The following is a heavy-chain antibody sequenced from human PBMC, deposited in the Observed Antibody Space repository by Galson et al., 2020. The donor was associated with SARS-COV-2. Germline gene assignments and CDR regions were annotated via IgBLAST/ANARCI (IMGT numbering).Heavy chain of an antibody. CDR2: ISSSSSYI. CDR3: ARTMNYDFWSGYYETDYFDY. J-gene: IGHJ4*02. CDR1: GFTFSSYS. V-gene: IGHV3-21*01. D-gene: IGHD3-3*01. Sequence: LSLTCAASGFTFSSYSMNWVRQAPGKGLEWVSSISSSSSYIYYADSVKGRFTISRDNAKNSLYLQMNSLRAEDTAVYYCARTMNYDFWSGYYETDYFDYWGQGTLVTVSS.